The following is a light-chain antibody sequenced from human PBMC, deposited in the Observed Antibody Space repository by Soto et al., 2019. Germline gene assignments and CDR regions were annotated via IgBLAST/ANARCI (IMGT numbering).Light chain of an antibody. CDR3: QQSYSTPQT. Sequence: DIQMTQSPSSLSASVGDRVTITCRASQSISSYLNWYQQKPGKAPKLLIYAASNLQSGVPSRFSGSGSGTDFTLTINSLQPEDFATYYCQQSYSTPQTFGQGTKLEIK. V-gene: IGKV1-39*01. CDR1: QSISSY. CDR2: AAS. J-gene: IGKJ2*01.